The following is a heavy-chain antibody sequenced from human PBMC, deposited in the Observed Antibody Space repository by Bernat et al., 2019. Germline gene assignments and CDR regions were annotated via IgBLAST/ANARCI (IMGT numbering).Heavy chain of an antibody. J-gene: IGHJ4*02. CDR1: GFTFSNAW. Sequence: EVQLVESGGGLIKPGGSLRLSCATSGFTFSNAWMNWVRQAPGKGLEWVGRLKSKAVGGPTDYAATVKGRFTISRDDSKKMVYLEMDSRKAEDTAVYYCATGGGQFGLDYWGQGALVTVSS. V-gene: IGHV3-15*07. CDR3: ATGGGQFGLDY. CDR2: LKSKAVGGPT. D-gene: IGHD3-16*01.